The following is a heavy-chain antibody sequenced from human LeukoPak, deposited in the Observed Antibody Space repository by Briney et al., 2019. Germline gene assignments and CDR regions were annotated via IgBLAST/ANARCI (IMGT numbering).Heavy chain of an antibody. CDR2: IYYSGST. CDR3: ARESGIAVAGLDY. D-gene: IGHD6-19*01. CDR1: GGSISSYY. V-gene: IGHV4-59*01. J-gene: IGHJ4*02. Sequence: SETLSLTCTVSGGSISSYYWSWIRQPPGKGLEWIGYIYYSGSTNYNPSLKGRVTISVDTSKNQFSLKLSSVTAADTAVYYCARESGIAVAGLDYWGQGTLVTVSS.